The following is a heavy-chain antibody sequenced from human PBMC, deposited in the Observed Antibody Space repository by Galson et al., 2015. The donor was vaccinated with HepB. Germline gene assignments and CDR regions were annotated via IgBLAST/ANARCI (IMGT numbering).Heavy chain of an antibody. CDR1: GFTFSSYA. CDR2: ISGSGGST. J-gene: IGHJ4*02. Sequence: SLRLSCAASGFTFSSYAMSWVRQAPGKGLEWVSAISGSGGSTYYADSVKGRFTISRDNSKNTLYLQTNSLRAEDTAVYYCAKADYDILTGYYPPHYFDYWGQGTLVTVSS. D-gene: IGHD3-9*01. CDR3: AKADYDILTGYYPPHYFDY. V-gene: IGHV3-23*01.